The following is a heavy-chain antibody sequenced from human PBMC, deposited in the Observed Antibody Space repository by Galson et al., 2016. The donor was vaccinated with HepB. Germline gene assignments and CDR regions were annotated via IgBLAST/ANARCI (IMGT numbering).Heavy chain of an antibody. CDR2: IIPIIDRG. CDR3: ATGGWELRSSLFYFHAMDV. D-gene: IGHD4-23*01. Sequence: SVKVSCKASGGTFNSYAVGWVRQAHGKGLEWMGGIIPIIDRGNSVQKFQGRVTITADKSTSTAYMELSSLISEDTAVYYCATGGWELRSSLFYFHAMDVWGQGTTVTVSS. CDR1: GGTFNSYA. V-gene: IGHV1-69*10. J-gene: IGHJ6*02.